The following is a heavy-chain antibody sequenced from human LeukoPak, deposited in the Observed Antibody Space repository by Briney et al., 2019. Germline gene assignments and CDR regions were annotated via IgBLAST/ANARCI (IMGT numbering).Heavy chain of an antibody. CDR3: ARGGTAVIAPYAFDI. D-gene: IGHD4-23*01. CDR1: GGSISSYY. J-gene: IGHJ3*02. Sequence: PSETLSLTCTVSGGSISSYYWSWLRQPPGQGLEWIGYIYYSGSTNSHTSVKSPVAMSVDTSKKQFSLKLSSLTAADTAVYYCARGGTAVIAPYAFDIWGQGTMVTVSS. V-gene: IGHV4-59*01. CDR2: IYYSGST.